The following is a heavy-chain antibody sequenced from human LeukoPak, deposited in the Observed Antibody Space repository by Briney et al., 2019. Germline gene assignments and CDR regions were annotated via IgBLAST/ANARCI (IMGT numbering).Heavy chain of an antibody. Sequence: SVKVSCKASGGTFSRYAINWVRQGPGQGLEWMGSIIPMFGNAKYAQKFQGRVTITADESTNTAYMELSSLRYDDTAVFYSAMITGAYNVFDNWGQGTMVSVSS. V-gene: IGHV1-69*13. CDR1: GGTFSRYA. J-gene: IGHJ3*02. CDR3: AMITGAYNVFDN. CDR2: IIPMFGNA. D-gene: IGHD3-22*01.